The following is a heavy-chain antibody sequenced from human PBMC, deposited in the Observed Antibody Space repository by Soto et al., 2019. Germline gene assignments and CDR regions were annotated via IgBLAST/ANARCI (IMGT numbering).Heavy chain of an antibody. J-gene: IGHJ4*02. D-gene: IGHD2-21*01. CDR3: SRDAWAGGDYIDS. CDR1: GGSISSGDYY. CDR2: IYYSGST. V-gene: IGHV4-30-4*01. Sequence: PSETLSLTCTVSGGSISSGDYYWSWIRQPPGKGLEWIGYIYYSGSTYYNPSLKSRVTMSVDTSKNQFSLLLSSVTAADTAAYYCSRDAWAGGDYIDSWGQGTLVTVSS.